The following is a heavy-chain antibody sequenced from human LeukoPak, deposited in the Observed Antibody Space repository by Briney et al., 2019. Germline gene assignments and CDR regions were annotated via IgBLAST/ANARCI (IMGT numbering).Heavy chain of an antibody. CDR1: GFTVSSNY. Sequence: GGSLRLSCAASGFTVSSNYMSWVRQAPGKGLEWVSVIYSGGSTYYADSVKGRFTISRDNSKNTLYLQMNSLRAEDTAVYYCARSYCSGGSCYPFLGGWFDPWGQGTLVTVSS. CDR3: ARSYCSGGSCYPFLGGWFDP. J-gene: IGHJ5*02. V-gene: IGHV3-53*01. D-gene: IGHD2-15*01. CDR2: IYSGGST.